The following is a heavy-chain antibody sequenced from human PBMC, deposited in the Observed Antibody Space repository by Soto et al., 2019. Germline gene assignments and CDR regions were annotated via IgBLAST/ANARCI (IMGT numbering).Heavy chain of an antibody. Sequence: EVQLVESGGGLVQPGRSLRLSCAASGFTFDDYGMHWVRLAPGKGLEWVAAISWDSGIIDYVDSVRGRFTISRDNAKSSLYLQMNSLKTEDTAVYYCTRTILQWFGESDWGQGTLVTVSS. CDR1: GFTFDDYG. V-gene: IGHV3-9*01. CDR3: TRTILQWFGESD. CDR2: ISWDSGII. D-gene: IGHD3-10*01. J-gene: IGHJ4*02.